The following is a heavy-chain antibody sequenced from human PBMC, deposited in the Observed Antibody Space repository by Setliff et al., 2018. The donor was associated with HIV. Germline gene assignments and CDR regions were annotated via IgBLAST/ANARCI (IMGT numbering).Heavy chain of an antibody. V-gene: IGHV1-69*13. CDR2: IIPIFGTA. CDR1: GGTFSSYA. J-gene: IGHJ4*02. CDR3: AATYYYDSSGLHGFDY. D-gene: IGHD3-22*01. Sequence: ASVKVSCKASGGTFSSYAISWVRQAPGQGLEWMGGIIPIFGTANYAQKFQGRVTITADESTGTAYMELSSLRSEDTAVYYCAATYYYDSSGLHGFDYWGQGTLVTVSS.